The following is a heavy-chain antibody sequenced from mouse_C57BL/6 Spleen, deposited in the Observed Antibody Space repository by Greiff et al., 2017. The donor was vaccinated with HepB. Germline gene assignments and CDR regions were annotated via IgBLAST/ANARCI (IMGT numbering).Heavy chain of an antibody. V-gene: IGHV14-3*01. CDR1: GFNIKNTY. Sequence: EVMLVESVAELVRPGASVKLSCTASGFNIKNTYMHWVKQRPEQGLEWIGRIDPANGNTKYAPKFQGKATITADTSSNTAYLQLSSLTSEDTAIYYCASLIYYYGSSYVGYAMDYWGQGTSVTVSS. J-gene: IGHJ4*01. CDR2: IDPANGNT. CDR3: ASLIYYYGSSYVGYAMDY. D-gene: IGHD1-1*01.